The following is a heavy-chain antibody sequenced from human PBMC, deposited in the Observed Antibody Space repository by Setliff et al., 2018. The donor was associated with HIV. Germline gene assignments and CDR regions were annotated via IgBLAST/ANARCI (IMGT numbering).Heavy chain of an antibody. CDR2: INQDGSEQ. J-gene: IGHJ5*02. V-gene: IGHV3-7*01. CDR1: GFIFSTNW. CDR3: ARGGAIGVSVGAT. D-gene: IGHD2-15*01. Sequence: PGGSLRLSCAASGFIFSTNWMIWVRQAPGKGLEWLANINQDGSEQNSADSLKGRFSVSKDNAKNSLSLQMNSLRAEDTAVYYCARGGAIGVSVGATWGQGTLVTVSS.